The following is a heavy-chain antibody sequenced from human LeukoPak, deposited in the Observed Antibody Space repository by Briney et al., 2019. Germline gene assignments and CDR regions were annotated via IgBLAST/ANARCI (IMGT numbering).Heavy chain of an antibody. V-gene: IGHV3-7*03. CDR2: INSDGSEG. D-gene: IGHD6-6*01. Sequence: GGSLRLSCAVSGFTFSGFWMSWSRQTPGKGLEWVASINSDGSEGYYADVVKGRFTISRDNAKNSLYLQINSLRAEDTAVYYCARSSYSSSSSVWGQGTMVTVSS. CDR3: ARSSYSSSSSV. CDR1: GFTFSGFW. J-gene: IGHJ3*01.